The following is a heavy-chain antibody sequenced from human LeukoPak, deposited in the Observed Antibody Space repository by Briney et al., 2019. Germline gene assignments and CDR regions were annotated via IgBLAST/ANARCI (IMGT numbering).Heavy chain of an antibody. J-gene: IGHJ6*02. D-gene: IGHD5-24*01. CDR3: ARDLPPFVPRPLSYNPGMDV. CDR2: INPNSGGT. CDR1: GYTFTDYY. Sequence: ASVKVSCKASGYTFTDYYMYWVRQAPGQGLAWMGWINPNSGGTNYAQKFQGRVTMTRDTSISTAYMELSRLRSDDTAVYYCARDLPPFVPRPLSYNPGMDVWGQGTTVTVSS. V-gene: IGHV1-2*02.